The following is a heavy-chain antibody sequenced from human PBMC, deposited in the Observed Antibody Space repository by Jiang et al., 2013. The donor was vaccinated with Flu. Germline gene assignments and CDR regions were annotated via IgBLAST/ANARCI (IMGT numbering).Heavy chain of an antibody. D-gene: IGHD6-6*01. J-gene: IGHJ4*02. Sequence: QLLESGGGLVQPGGSLRLSCAASGFTFSSYAMSWVRQAPGKGLEWVSAISGSGGSTYYADSVKGRFTISRDNSKNTLYLQMNSLRAEDTAVYYCAKVSKTSGIAARPSDYWGQGTLVTVSS. V-gene: IGHV3-23*01. CDR1: GFTFSSYA. CDR2: ISGSGGST. CDR3: AKVSKTSGIAARPSDY.